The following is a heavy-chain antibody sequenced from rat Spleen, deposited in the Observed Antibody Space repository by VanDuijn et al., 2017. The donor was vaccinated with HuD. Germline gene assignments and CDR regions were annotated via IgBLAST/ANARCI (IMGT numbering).Heavy chain of an antibody. CDR1: GFTFNNYW. V-gene: IGHV5-31*01. Sequence: EVQLVESGGGLVQPGRSLKLSCVASGFTFNNYWMTWIRQAPGKGLEWVASITDGIGNTFYPDSVRGRFTISRDIAKATLFLQMNSLWSDDTATYYCTRENWKPDYWGQGVMVAVSS. D-gene: IGHD4-2*01. CDR2: ITDGIGNT. CDR3: TRENWKPDY. J-gene: IGHJ2*01.